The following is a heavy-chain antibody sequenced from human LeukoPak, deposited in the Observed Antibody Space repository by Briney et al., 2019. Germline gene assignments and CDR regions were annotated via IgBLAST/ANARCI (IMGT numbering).Heavy chain of an antibody. Sequence: GSLRLSCAASGFTFGTYWMGWVRHAPGKGMEWVANIKQDGTEKSYVDSVKGRFTISRDNARNSLYLQMNSLRDEDTAVYYCARDRHTAMVYYYYYMDVWGTGTTVTVSS. V-gene: IGHV3-7*03. CDR1: GFTFGTYW. J-gene: IGHJ6*03. D-gene: IGHD5-18*01. CDR2: IKQDGTEK. CDR3: ARDRHTAMVYYYYYMDV.